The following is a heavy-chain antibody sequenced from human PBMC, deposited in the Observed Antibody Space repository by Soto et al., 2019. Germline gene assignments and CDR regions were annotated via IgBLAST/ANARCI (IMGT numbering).Heavy chain of an antibody. CDR1: GFIFSTYA. D-gene: IGHD4-17*01. V-gene: IGHV3-23*01. J-gene: IGHJ3*02. CDR3: AHPRGYGVFDSVSI. Sequence: GGSLRLPCAASGFIFSTYAMNCVRQAPGEGLEWVSAISSSGGTTFYAESVWGRFTISRDNSVNTLYLHMSSLRTEDTAVYYCAHPRGYGVFDSVSIWGQGTMGTVSS. CDR2: ISSSGGTT.